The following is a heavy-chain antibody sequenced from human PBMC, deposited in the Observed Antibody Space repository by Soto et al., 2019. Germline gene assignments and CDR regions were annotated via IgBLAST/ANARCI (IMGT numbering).Heavy chain of an antibody. CDR2: IXYSGSX. D-gene: IGHD1-20*01. V-gene: IGHV4-59*01. J-gene: IGHJ4*02. CDR1: GGSIGSYY. Sequence: PSXTLSLTCTVSGGSIGSYYWSWIRQPPGXGLEWIGYIXYSGSXNSNHSLKSRXXISVDTSXXQFSLKLSYVTAEDTAVYYCARAITGTRPSFAYWGKGTLVTVYS. CDR3: ARAITGTRPSFAY.